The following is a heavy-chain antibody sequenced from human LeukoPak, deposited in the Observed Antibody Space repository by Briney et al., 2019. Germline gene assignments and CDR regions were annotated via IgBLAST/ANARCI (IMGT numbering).Heavy chain of an antibody. Sequence: GRSLRLSCAASGFTFSSYAMHWVRQAPGKGLEWVAVISYDGSNKYYADSVKGRFTISRDNSKNTLYLQMNSLRAEDTAVYYCGRTVVPAAILRSGWFHPWGQGTLVTVSS. J-gene: IGHJ5*02. D-gene: IGHD2-2*01. V-gene: IGHV3-30*04. CDR2: ISYDGSNK. CDR1: GFTFSSYA. CDR3: GRTVVPAAILRSGWFHP.